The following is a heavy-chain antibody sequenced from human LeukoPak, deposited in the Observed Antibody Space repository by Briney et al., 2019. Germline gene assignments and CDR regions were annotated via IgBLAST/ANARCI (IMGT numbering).Heavy chain of an antibody. J-gene: IGHJ4*02. CDR2: IGSSGSTI. CDR3: ARWKAGPRYYFDY. D-gene: IGHD6-19*01. Sequence: KAGGSLRLSCAASGFTFSDYYMSWIRQAPGKGLEWVSYIGSSGSTIYYADSVKGRFTISRDNAKNSLYLQMNSLRAEDTAVYYCARWKAGPRYYFDYWGQGTLVTVSS. V-gene: IGHV3-11*01. CDR1: GFTFSDYY.